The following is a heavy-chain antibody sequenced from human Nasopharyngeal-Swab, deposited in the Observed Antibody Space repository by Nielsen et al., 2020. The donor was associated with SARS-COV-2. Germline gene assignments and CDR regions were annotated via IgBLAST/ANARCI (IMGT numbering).Heavy chain of an antibody. CDR3: TTDSSGYGNY. CDR1: GFTFSNAW. D-gene: IGHD5-12*01. CDR2: IKRKSDGGTT. V-gene: IGHV3-15*01. Sequence: GGSLRLSCAASGFTFSNAWMSWVRQAPGKGLEWVGRIKRKSDGGTTDYAAPVKGRFTFSRDDSKNTLYLQMNSLKTEDTAVYYCTTDSSGYGNYWGQGTLVTVSS. J-gene: IGHJ4*02.